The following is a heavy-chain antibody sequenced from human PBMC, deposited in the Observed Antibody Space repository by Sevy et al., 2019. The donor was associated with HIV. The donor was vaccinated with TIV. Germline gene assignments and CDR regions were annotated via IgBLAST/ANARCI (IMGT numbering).Heavy chain of an antibody. CDR2: IKEDGSEK. CDR3: AIAHTICGGGSCYPGWFDP. V-gene: IGHV3-7*01. J-gene: IGHJ5*02. Sequence: GGSLRLSCAASGFPFSNFWMTWVRQAPGKGLEWVANIKEDGSEKDYVDSVKGRFTISRDNAKNALYLQMSSLRAEDTAIYYCAIAHTICGGGSCYPGWFDPWGQGTLVTVSS. D-gene: IGHD2-15*01. CDR1: GFPFSNFW.